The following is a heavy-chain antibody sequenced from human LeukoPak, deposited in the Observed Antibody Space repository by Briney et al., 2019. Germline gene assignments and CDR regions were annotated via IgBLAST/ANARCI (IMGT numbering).Heavy chain of an antibody. V-gene: IGHV1-18*01. CDR2: ISAYNGNT. CDR1: GYTFTSYG. Sequence: ASVKVSCKASGYTFTSYGISWVRQAPGQGLEWMGWISAYNGNTNYAQKLQGRVTMTTDTSTSTAYMELRSLRSEDTAVYYCARDKTVGATKNYYYGMDVWGQGTTVTVSS. CDR3: ARDKTVGATKNYYYGMDV. D-gene: IGHD1-26*01. J-gene: IGHJ6*02.